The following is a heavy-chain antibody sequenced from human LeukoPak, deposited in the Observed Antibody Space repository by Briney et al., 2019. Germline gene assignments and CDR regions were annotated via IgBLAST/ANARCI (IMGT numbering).Heavy chain of an antibody. D-gene: IGHD3-22*01. J-gene: IGHJ4*02. CDR2: IYSGGST. Sequence: GGSLRLSCAASGFTVSSNYMSWVRQAPGKGLEWVSVIYSGGSTYYADSVKGRFTISRDNAKNSLYLQMNSLRAEDTAVYYCAREAVYDSSGPPFYFDYWGRGTLVTVSS. CDR1: GFTVSSNY. V-gene: IGHV3-66*01. CDR3: AREAVYDSSGPPFYFDY.